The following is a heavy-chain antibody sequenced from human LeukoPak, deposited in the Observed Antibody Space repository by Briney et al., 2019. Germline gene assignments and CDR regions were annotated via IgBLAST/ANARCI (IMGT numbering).Heavy chain of an antibody. CDR2: ITSSSTYI. J-gene: IGHJ4*02. CDR3: ARRMTTVTTMGDFVDY. Sequence: GGSLRLSCAASGFTFSSYSMNWVRQAPGKGLEWVSSITSSSTYIFYADSLKGRFTISRDNAKNSVYLQMNGLRAEDTAVYYCARRMTTVTTMGDFVDYWGQGTLVTVSS. CDR1: GFTFSSYS. V-gene: IGHV3-21*01. D-gene: IGHD4-17*01.